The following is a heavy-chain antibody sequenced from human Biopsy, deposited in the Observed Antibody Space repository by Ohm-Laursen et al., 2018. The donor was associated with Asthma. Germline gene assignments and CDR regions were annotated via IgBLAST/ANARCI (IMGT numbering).Heavy chain of an antibody. CDR3: ARVFESSEWGPFYHFGLDV. J-gene: IGHJ6*02. CDR1: GFSFSDYY. D-gene: IGHD6-25*01. V-gene: IGHV3-11*01. CDR2: ISSSGSTT. Sequence: SLRLSCAASGFSFSDYYMTWMRQAPGKGLEWVSSISSSGSTTYPAESVKGRFTISRDSAQKSLFLQMGSLRAEDTAIYYCARVFESSEWGPFYHFGLDVRGQGTTVAVSS.